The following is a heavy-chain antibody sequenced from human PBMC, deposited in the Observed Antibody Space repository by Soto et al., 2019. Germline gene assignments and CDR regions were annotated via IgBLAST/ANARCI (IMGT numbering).Heavy chain of an antibody. CDR3: ARSGSYSAFDI. D-gene: IGHD1-26*01. Sequence: SETLSLTCTVSGGSISSYYWSWIRQPPGKGLEWIGYIYYSGSTNYNPSLKSRVTISVDTSKNQFSLKLSSVTAADTAVYYCARSGSYSAFDIWGQGTMVTVSS. CDR1: GGSISSYY. V-gene: IGHV4-59*01. CDR2: IYYSGST. J-gene: IGHJ3*02.